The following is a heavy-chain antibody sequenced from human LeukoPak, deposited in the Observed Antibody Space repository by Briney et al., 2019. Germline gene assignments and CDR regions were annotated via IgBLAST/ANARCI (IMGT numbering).Heavy chain of an antibody. J-gene: IGHJ4*02. CDR1: GYTFTNYD. Sequence: ASVKVSCKASGYTFTNYDINWVRQPTGQGLEWMGWMNPNSGNTGYAQKFQGRVTITRNTSIRTAYMELSNLTSEDSAVYYCARGVWESSGPYYFDYWGQGTLVTVSS. CDR3: ARGVWESSGPYYFDY. V-gene: IGHV1-8*03. CDR2: MNPNSGNT. D-gene: IGHD3-22*01.